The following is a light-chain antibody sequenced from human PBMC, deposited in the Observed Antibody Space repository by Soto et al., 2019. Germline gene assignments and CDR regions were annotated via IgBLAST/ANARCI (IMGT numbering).Light chain of an antibody. V-gene: IGLV2-8*01. CDR2: EVH. J-gene: IGLJ3*02. CDR3: SSYGGNDWV. CDR1: SSDVGGYNY. Sequence: QSALTQPPSASGSLGQSVTFSCTGNSSDVGGYNYVSWYQQHPGKAPKLIIYEVHKRPSGVPDRFSGSKSGNTASLTVSGLQAEDEADYHCSSYGGNDWVFGGGTKLTVL.